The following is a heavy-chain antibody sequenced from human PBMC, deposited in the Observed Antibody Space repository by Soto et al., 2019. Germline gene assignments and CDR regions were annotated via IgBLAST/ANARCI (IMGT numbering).Heavy chain of an antibody. CDR2: IYHSGRT. D-gene: IGHD6-19*01. Sequence: PSETLSLTYTVSSGAISSSSYYWGWIRQPPGKGLEWIGSIYHSGRTYYNPSLKSRVTIYVDTSKIQFSLKLSSVTAADTAVYYCARCDSSGWFGVFGYFDYWGQGTLVTVSS. V-gene: IGHV4-39*01. J-gene: IGHJ4*02. CDR3: ARCDSSGWFGVFGYFDY. CDR1: SGAISSSSYY.